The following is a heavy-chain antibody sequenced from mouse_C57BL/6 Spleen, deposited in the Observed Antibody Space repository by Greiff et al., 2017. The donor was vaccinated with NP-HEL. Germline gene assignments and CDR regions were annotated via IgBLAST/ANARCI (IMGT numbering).Heavy chain of an antibody. V-gene: IGHV7-3*01. D-gene: IGHD1-1*01. CDR1: GFTFTDYY. CDR3: ASLITTVPYWYFDV. J-gene: IGHJ1*03. Sequence: EVKLVESGGGLVQPGGSLSLSCAASGFTFTDYYMSWVRQPPGKALEWLGFIRNKANGYTTEYSASVRGRFTISRDNSQSILYLQMNALRAEDSATYYCASLITTVPYWYFDVWGTGTTVTVSS. CDR2: IRNKANGYTT.